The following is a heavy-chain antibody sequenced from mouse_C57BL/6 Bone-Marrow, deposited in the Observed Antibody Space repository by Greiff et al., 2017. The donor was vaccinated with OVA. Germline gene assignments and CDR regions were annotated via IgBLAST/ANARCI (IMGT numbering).Heavy chain of an antibody. Sequence: EVKLMESGGGLVQSGRSLRLSCATSGFTFSDFYMEWVRQAPGKGLAWIAASRNKANDYTTEYGATVNGRFIVSRDTSQSILYLQVNALRTKDTAIYYGARDGDDYDEDYYAMDYWGQGPSVTVSS. V-gene: IGHV7-1*01. D-gene: IGHD2-4*01. J-gene: IGHJ4*01. CDR2: SRNKANDYTT. CDR1: GFTFSDFY. CDR3: ARDGDDYDEDYYAMDY.